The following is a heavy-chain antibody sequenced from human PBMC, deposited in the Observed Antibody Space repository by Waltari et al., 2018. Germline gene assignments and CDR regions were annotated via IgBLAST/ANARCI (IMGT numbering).Heavy chain of an antibody. D-gene: IGHD3-22*01. V-gene: IGHV3-23*04. CDR2: ISGSGGST. CDR1: GFTFSSYA. J-gene: IGHJ4*02. Sequence: EVQLVESGGGLVQPGGSLRLSCAASGFTFSSYAMSWVRQAPGKGLEWVSAISGSGGSTYYADSVKGRFTISRDNSKNTLYLQMNSLRAEDTAVYYCAKTYYYDSSGYYYGTYFDYWGQGTLVTVSS. CDR3: AKTYYYDSSGYYYGTYFDY.